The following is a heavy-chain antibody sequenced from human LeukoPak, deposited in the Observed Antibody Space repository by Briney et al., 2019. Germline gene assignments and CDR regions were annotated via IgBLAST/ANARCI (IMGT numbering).Heavy chain of an antibody. CDR1: GFTFDDYA. D-gene: IGHD4-17*01. CDR3: AKDRAVPSDAFGI. CDR2: ISWNSGSI. Sequence: GGSLRLSCAASGFTFDDYAMHWVRQAPGKGLEWVSGISWNSGSIGYADSVKGRFTISRDNAKNSLYLQMNSLRAEDTALYYCAKDRAVPSDAFGIWGQGTMVTVSS. V-gene: IGHV3-9*01. J-gene: IGHJ3*02.